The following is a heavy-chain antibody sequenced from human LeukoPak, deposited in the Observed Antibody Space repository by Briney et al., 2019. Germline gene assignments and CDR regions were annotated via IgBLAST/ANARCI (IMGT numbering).Heavy chain of an antibody. J-gene: IGHJ4*02. Sequence: ASVKVSCKASGYTFSSYGLSWERQAPGQGLEWMGWISPSNGDTKYVQNLQGRVTMTTDTSTSTAYMELRSLRSDDTAVYYCARLPTGYRSDWYFNAFDHWGQGTLVAVSS. CDR3: ARLPTGYRSDWYFNAFDH. CDR2: ISPSNGDT. V-gene: IGHV1-18*01. D-gene: IGHD6-19*01. CDR1: GYTFSSYG.